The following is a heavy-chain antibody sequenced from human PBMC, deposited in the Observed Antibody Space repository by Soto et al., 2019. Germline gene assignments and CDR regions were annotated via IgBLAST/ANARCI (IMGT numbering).Heavy chain of an antibody. Sequence: QVQLVESGGGVVQPGRSLRLSCAASGFTFSHYGIHWVRQAPGKGLEWVAVISFDGSNKYYADSVKGRFTISRDNSKNTMYLQMNSLRAEDTAVYYCAKPSIVEATLNYFDHWGQGTRVTVSS. J-gene: IGHJ4*02. D-gene: IGHD1-26*01. V-gene: IGHV3-30*18. CDR2: ISFDGSNK. CDR1: GFTFSHYG. CDR3: AKPSIVEATLNYFDH.